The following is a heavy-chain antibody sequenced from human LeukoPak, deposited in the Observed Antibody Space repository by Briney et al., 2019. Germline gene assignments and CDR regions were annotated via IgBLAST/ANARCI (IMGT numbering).Heavy chain of an antibody. Sequence: SQTLSLTCAISGDSVSTNSAGWNWIRQSPSRGLEWLGRTYYNSNWYKDYAASVKSRISINPDTSKNQISLQLNSVTPEDTAVYYCARGWLQSGFHYWGQGTLVTVSS. J-gene: IGHJ4*02. V-gene: IGHV6-1*01. CDR3: ARGWLQSGFHY. CDR2: TYYNSNWYK. D-gene: IGHD5-24*01. CDR1: GDSVSTNSAG.